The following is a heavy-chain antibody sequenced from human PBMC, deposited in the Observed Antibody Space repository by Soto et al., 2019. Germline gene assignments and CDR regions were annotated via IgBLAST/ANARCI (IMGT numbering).Heavy chain of an antibody. V-gene: IGHV5-51*01. CDR2: IYPADSDA. CDR1: GYSFTRHW. CDR3: ARQDFVKAPVRGVQFDS. Sequence: LKISCKADGYSFTRHWIGWVRQVPGRGLEWVAVIYPADSDARYSPSFRGRGTISVDISINTVYLQWRSLKASDTAIYFCARQDFVKAPVRGVQFDSWGHGTPVIVSS. J-gene: IGHJ4*01. D-gene: IGHD3-3*01.